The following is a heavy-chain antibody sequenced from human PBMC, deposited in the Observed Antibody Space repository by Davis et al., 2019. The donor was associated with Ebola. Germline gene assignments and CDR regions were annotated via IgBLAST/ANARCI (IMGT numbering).Heavy chain of an antibody. D-gene: IGHD5-18*01. CDR2: IHHSGST. J-gene: IGHJ6*02. CDR1: DGSISSHF. V-gene: IGHV4-59*11. Sequence: PSETLSLTCTVSDGSISSHFWSWIRQAPGKGPEWIGYIHHSGSTKYNPSLKSRVTISIDTSKTQFSLRLSSVTAADTAVYYCARSYSKNYYYYGMDVWGQGTTVTVSS. CDR3: ARSYSKNYYYYGMDV.